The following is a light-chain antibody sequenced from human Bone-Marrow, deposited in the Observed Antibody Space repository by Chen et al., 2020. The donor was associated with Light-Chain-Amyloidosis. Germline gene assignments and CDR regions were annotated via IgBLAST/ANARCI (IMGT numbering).Light chain of an antibody. Sequence: EIVMTQSPATLSVSPGERATLSCRASQSVSSNLAWYQQKPGQAPMLLIYGASTRATGIPARFSGSGSGTEFTLTISSLQSEDFAVYYCQQYNNWPYTCGQGTKLEIK. CDR3: QQYNNWPYT. CDR1: QSVSSN. V-gene: IGKV3-15*01. J-gene: IGKJ2*01. CDR2: GAS.